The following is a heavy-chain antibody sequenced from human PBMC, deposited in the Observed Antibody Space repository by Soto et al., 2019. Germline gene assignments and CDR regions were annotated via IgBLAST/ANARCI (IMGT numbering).Heavy chain of an antibody. Sequence: GSLRPSCAASGFTFSSYSMNWVLQAPWKGLEWVSSISSSSSYIYYADSVKGRFTISRDNAKNSLYLQMNSLRAEDTAVYCCARDPVQSYSYGSNSYFDYWGQGTLVTVSS. V-gene: IGHV3-21*01. J-gene: IGHJ4*02. CDR1: GFTFSSYS. CDR3: ARDPVQSYSYGSNSYFDY. D-gene: IGHD5-18*01. CDR2: ISSSSSYI.